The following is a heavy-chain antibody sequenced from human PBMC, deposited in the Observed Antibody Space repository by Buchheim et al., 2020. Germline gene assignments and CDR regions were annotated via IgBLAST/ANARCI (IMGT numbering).Heavy chain of an antibody. Sequence: QVQLVESGGGVVQPGRSLRLSCAASGFTFSSYAMHWVRQAPGKGLEWVAVISYDGSNKYYADSMKGRFTISRDNSKNTLYLQMNSLRAEDTAVYYCARDRPSYYYGSGSSGDFDYWGQGTL. J-gene: IGHJ4*02. D-gene: IGHD3-10*01. CDR3: ARDRPSYYYGSGSSGDFDY. CDR1: GFTFSSYA. CDR2: ISYDGSNK. V-gene: IGHV3-30*04.